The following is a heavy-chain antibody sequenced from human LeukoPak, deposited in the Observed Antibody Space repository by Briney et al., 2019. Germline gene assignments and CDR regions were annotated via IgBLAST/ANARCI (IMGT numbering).Heavy chain of an antibody. CDR2: ISGSGGST. V-gene: IGHV3-23*01. D-gene: IGHD3-9*01. Sequence: GGSLRLSCAASGFTFSSYGMSWVRQAPGKGLEWVSAISGSGGSTYYADSVKGRFTISRDNSKNTLYLQMNSLRAEDTAVYYCEKETAYDILTGYYPDAFDIWGQGTMVTVSS. J-gene: IGHJ3*02. CDR1: GFTFSSYG. CDR3: EKETAYDILTGYYPDAFDI.